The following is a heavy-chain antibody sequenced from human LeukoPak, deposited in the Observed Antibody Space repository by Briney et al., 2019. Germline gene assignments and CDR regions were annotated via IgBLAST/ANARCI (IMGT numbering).Heavy chain of an antibody. V-gene: IGHV4-38-2*02. CDR2: IYHSGST. J-gene: IGHJ4*02. Sequence: SETLSLTCTVSGYSISSGYYWGWIRQPPGKWLEWIGSIYHSGSTYYNPSLKSRVTISVDTSKNQFSLKLSSVTAADTAVYYCARGDNWGWFDYWGQGTLVTVSS. CDR3: ARGDNWGWFDY. CDR1: GYSISSGYY. D-gene: IGHD7-27*01.